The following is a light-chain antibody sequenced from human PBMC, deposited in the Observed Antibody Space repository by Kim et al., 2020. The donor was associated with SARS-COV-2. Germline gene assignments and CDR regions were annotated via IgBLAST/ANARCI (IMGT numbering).Light chain of an antibody. CDR3: NSRDSSTNHLI. J-gene: IGLJ2*01. CDR1: SLRSYY. CDR2: GKN. V-gene: IGLV3-19*01. Sequence: SSELTQAPAVSVALGQTVRITCQGDSLRSYYASWYQQKPGQAPVVVIYGKNNRPSGIPDRFSGSTSGNTASLTITGAQAEDEADYYCNSRDSSTNHLIFGGGTKVTVL.